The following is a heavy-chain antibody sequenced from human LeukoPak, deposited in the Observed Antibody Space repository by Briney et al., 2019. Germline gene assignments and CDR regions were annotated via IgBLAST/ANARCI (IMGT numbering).Heavy chain of an antibody. CDR3: AREDAFSGYLAQVDY. CDR1: GYTFNSYG. CDR2: ISAYKGNT. D-gene: IGHD5-12*01. V-gene: IGHV1-18*01. J-gene: IGHJ4*02. Sequence: GASVKVSCKASGYTFNSYGISWVRQAPGQGLEWMGWISAYKGNTNFAQKLQGRVTMTTDTSTSTAYMELRSLRSDDTAVYYCAREDAFSGYLAQVDYWGQGTLVTVSS.